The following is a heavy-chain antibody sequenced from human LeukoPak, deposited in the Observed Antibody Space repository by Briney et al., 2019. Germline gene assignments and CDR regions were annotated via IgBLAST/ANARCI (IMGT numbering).Heavy chain of an antibody. CDR3: AKAWSMTTVAPFDY. J-gene: IGHJ4*02. CDR1: GFTFSSYA. Sequence: PGGSLRLSCAASGFTFSSYAMSWVRQAPGKGLEWVSTTSGSGDSTYYADSVKGRFTISRDNSKNTLYLHMNSLRAEDTAVYYCAKAWSMTTVAPFDYWGQGTLVTVSS. V-gene: IGHV3-23*01. CDR2: TSGSGDST. D-gene: IGHD4-23*01.